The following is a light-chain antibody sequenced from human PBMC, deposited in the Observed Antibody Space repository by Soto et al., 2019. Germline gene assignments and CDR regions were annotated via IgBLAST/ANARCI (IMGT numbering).Light chain of an antibody. V-gene: IGKV3-11*01. J-gene: IGKJ4*01. CDR2: DAS. CDR3: QQRVNWLT. Sequence: EIVLTQSPAILSLSPGERATLCCRASQSGGTYLDWYQQKLGQAPRLLIYDASNRATGIPARFSGSGSGTDFTLTISSLEPEDFAVYYCQQRVNWLTFGGGTKVEL. CDR1: QSGGTY.